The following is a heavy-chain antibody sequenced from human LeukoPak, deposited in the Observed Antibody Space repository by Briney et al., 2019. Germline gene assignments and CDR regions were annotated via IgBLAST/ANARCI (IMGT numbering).Heavy chain of an antibody. V-gene: IGHV4-34*01. CDR2: INHSGST. Sequence: SETLSLTCAVYGGSFSGYYWSWIRQPPGKGLEWIGEINHSGSTNYNPSLKSRVTISVDTSKNQFSLKLSSVTAADTAVYYCARGYDHKLKYYYYGMDVWGQGITVTVSS. D-gene: IGHD1-1*01. CDR3: ARGYDHKLKYYYYGMDV. CDR1: GGSFSGYY. J-gene: IGHJ6*02.